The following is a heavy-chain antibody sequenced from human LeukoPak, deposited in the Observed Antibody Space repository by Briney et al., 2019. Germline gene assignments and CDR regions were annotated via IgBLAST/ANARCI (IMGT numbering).Heavy chain of an antibody. D-gene: IGHD4-17*01. V-gene: IGHV4-34*01. Sequence: PSETLSLTCAVYGGSFSGYYWSWIRQPPGKGLEWIANIFYSGSTYYNPSLKSRVTISVDTSKNQFSLKLSSVTAADTAVYYCARGRPDYGDPLDYWGQGTLVTVSS. CDR1: GGSFSGYY. CDR3: ARGRPDYGDPLDY. CDR2: IFYSGST. J-gene: IGHJ4*02.